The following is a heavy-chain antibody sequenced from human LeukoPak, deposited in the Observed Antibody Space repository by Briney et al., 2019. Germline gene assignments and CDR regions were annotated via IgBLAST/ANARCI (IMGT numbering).Heavy chain of an antibody. CDR1: GGSFSGYY. V-gene: IGHV4-34*01. CDR2: INHSGST. CDR3: AREVPAAIPAGWFDP. J-gene: IGHJ5*02. Sequence: SETLSLTCAVYGGSFSGYYWGWIRQPPGKGLEWIGEINHSGSTNYNPSLKSRVTISVDTSKNQFSLKLSSVTAADTAVYYCAREVPAAIPAGWFDPWGQGTLVTVSS. D-gene: IGHD2-2*02.